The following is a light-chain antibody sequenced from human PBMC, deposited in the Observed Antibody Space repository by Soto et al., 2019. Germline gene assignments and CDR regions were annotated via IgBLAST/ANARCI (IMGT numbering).Light chain of an antibody. Sequence: QSVQSHPGYVCWSPGQSFTISCTGTSSDVGGYNSVSWYQQHPGKAPKLLIYEATKRPSGVPDRFSGSKSGNTASLTVSGLQAEDQADYYCSSYAYSTNFVSGTGTKVTVL. V-gene: IGLV2-8*01. J-gene: IGLJ1*01. CDR2: EAT. CDR3: SSYAYSTNFV. CDR1: SSDVGGYNS.